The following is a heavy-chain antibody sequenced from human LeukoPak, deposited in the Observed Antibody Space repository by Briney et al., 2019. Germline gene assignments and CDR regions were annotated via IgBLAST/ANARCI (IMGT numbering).Heavy chain of an antibody. D-gene: IGHD1-26*01. V-gene: IGHV3-66*02. Sequence: GGSLRLSCAASGFTASSNYMSWVRQAPGKGLEWVSVIYSGGSTYYADSVKGRFTISRDNSKNTLYLQMNSLRAEDTAVYYCARGRIVGAYPFDYWGQGTLVTVSS. CDR2: IYSGGST. CDR1: GFTASSNY. CDR3: ARGRIVGAYPFDY. J-gene: IGHJ4*02.